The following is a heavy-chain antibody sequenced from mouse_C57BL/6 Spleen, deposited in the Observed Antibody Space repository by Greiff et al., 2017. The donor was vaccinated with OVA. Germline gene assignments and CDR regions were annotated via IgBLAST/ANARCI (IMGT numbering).Heavy chain of an antibody. V-gene: IGHV1-64*01. CDR3: ARKGTTEDYFDY. D-gene: IGHD1-1*01. CDR1: GYTFTSYW. CDR2: IHPNSGST. J-gene: IGHJ2*01. Sequence: QVQLKQPGAELVKPGASVKLSCKASGYTFTSYWMHWVKQRPGQGLEWIGMIHPNSGSTNYNEKFKSKATLTVDKSSSTAYMQLSSLTSEDSAVYYCARKGTTEDYFDYWGQGTTLTVSS.